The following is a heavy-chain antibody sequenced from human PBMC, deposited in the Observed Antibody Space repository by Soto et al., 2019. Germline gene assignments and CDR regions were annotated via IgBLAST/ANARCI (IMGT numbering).Heavy chain of an antibody. CDR3: ARDPYYDILTGYLTPGYFAY. CDR2: ISAYNGNT. Sequence: GASVKVSCKASGYTFTSYGISWVRQAPGQGLEWMGWISAYNGNTNYAQKLQGRVTMTTDTSTSTAYMELRSLRSDDTAVYYCARDPYYDILTGYLTPGYFAYWGQGPLVTGSS. J-gene: IGHJ4*02. CDR1: GYTFTSYG. V-gene: IGHV1-18*01. D-gene: IGHD3-9*01.